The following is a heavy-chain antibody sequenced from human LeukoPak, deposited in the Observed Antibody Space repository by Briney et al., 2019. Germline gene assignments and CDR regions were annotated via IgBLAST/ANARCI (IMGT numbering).Heavy chain of an antibody. CDR2: ISGHGGST. CDR3: AKDLTSPASRYFYH. Sequence: GRSLRLPCAASGFTFSSYAMSWVRQAPGKGLEWVSTISGHGGSTFYADSVKDRFAISRDNSKNTLYLQMSSLRAEDTAVYYCAKDLTSPASRYFYHWGQGTLVTVSS. J-gene: IGHJ1*01. V-gene: IGHV3-23*01. CDR1: GFTFSSYA. D-gene: IGHD2-2*01.